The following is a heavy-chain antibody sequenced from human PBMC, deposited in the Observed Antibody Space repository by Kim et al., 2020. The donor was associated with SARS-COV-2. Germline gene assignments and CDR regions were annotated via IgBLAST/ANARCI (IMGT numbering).Heavy chain of an antibody. CDR3: AREMVRGVSLATDAFDI. D-gene: IGHD3-10*01. J-gene: IGHJ3*02. CDR1: GGSISSYY. V-gene: IGHV4-59*01. CDR2: IYYSGST. Sequence: SETLSLTCTVSGGSISSYYWSWIRQPPGKGLEWIGYIYYSGSTNYNPSLKSRVTISVDTSKNQFSLNLSSVTAADTAVYYCAREMVRGVSLATDAFDIWGQGTMVTVSS.